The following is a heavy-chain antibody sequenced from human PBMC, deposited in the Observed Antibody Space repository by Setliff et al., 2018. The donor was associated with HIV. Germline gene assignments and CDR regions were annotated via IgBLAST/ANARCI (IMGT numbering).Heavy chain of an antibody. CDR1: GGTFSSYA. D-gene: IGHD2-2*01. J-gene: IGHJ3*02. Sequence: SVKVSCKASGGTFSSYAISWVRQAPGQGLEWMGGIIPIFGTANYAQKFQGRVTITTDESTSTAYMELSSLRSEDTAVYYCARDRGVYCRSTNCYSPVDAFDIWGQGTMVTVSS. V-gene: IGHV1-69*05. CDR2: IIPIFGTA. CDR3: ARDRGVYCRSTNCYSPVDAFDI.